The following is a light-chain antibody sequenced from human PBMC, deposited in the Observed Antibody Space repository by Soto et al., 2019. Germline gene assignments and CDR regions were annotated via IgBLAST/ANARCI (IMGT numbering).Light chain of an antibody. CDR3: AAWDDSLNAL. J-gene: IGLJ3*02. Sequence: QSVLTQPPSASGTPGQRVTISCYGSSSNIGSHTVNWYQQLPGTAPKLLIYSNDQRPSGVPDRFSGSKSGTSASLAISGLQSEDEADYFCAAWDDSLNALFGGGTKLTVL. V-gene: IGLV1-44*01. CDR1: SSNIGSHT. CDR2: SND.